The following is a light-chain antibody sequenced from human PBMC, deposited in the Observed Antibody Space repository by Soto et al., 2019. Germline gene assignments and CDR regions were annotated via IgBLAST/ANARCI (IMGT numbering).Light chain of an antibody. CDR1: SSDVGAYNF. Sequence: QSVLTQPASVSGSPGQSITISCTGTSSDVGAYNFVSWYQHHPGRAPKLIIYEVTIRPSGVSNRFSGSKSGNTASLTISGLQAEDEADYYCSSYTTSAPYVFGSGTKVIV. CDR3: SSYTTSAPYV. CDR2: EVT. J-gene: IGLJ1*01. V-gene: IGLV2-14*01.